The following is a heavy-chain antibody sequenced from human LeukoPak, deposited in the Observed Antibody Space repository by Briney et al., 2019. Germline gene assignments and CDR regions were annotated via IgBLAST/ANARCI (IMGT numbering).Heavy chain of an antibody. CDR2: IYSGSST. V-gene: IGHV3-66*01. CDR3: ARGWFYGELLNY. J-gene: IGHJ4*02. Sequence: GGSLRLSCAASGFTVSSNYMSWVRQAPGKGLEWVSVIYSGSSTYYADSVKGRFTISRDNSKNTLYLQMNSLRAEDTAVYYCARGWFYGELLNYWGQGTLVTVSS. D-gene: IGHD1-26*01. CDR1: GFTVSSNY.